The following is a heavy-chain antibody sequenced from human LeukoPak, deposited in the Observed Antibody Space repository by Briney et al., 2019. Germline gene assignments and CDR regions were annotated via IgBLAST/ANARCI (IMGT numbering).Heavy chain of an antibody. V-gene: IGHV4-59*12. CDR2: IYYTGST. D-gene: IGHD2-2*01. Sequence: SETLSLTCTVSGGSISNYFWSWVRQPPGKGLEWIGYIYYTGSTNYNPSLKSRVTISVDTSKNQFSLKLSSVTAADTAVYYCARVLWGSTGYYFDYWGQGTLVTVSS. CDR3: ARVLWGSTGYYFDY. CDR1: GGSISNYF. J-gene: IGHJ4*02.